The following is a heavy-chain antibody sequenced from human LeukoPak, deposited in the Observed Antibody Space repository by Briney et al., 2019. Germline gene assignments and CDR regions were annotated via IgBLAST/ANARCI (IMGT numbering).Heavy chain of an antibody. D-gene: IGHD3-16*02. J-gene: IGHJ5*02. V-gene: IGHV1-46*01. CDR3: ARDNSVGDIAWWFDP. Sequence: ASVKVSCKASGYTFTGYYMHWVRQAPGQGLEWMGLINPSGSSTLYAQKFQGRVTMTRDMSTTTDYMELSSLRSEDAAVYYCARDNSVGDIAWWFDPWGQGTLVTVSS. CDR1: GYTFTGYY. CDR2: INPSGSST.